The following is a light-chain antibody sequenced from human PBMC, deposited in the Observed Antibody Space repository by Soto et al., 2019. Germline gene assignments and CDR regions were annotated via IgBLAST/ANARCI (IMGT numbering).Light chain of an antibody. Sequence: QSALTQPASMSGSPGQSITISCTGTSSDVGGYNYVSWYQQHPGKAPKLMVYEVSNRPSRVSSRFSGSKSGNTASLTISGLPAEDEADYYCSSSTSSTVLFGGGTKLTVL. V-gene: IGLV2-14*01. J-gene: IGLJ2*01. CDR2: EVS. CDR1: SSDVGGYNY. CDR3: SSSTSSTVL.